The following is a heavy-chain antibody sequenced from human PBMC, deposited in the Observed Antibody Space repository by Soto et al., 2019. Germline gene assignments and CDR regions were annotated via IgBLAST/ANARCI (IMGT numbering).Heavy chain of an antibody. CDR1: GDTFSFYT. D-gene: IGHD3-10*01. CDR3: ARVGPYDSQSYMFRYDRFDP. Sequence: VKVSCKASGDTFSFYTINWVRQAPGLGLEWVGRINPILSMSNYAQKFQDRVTMTADKSTSTAYMELRSLRVDDTAVYYCARVGPYDSQSYMFRYDRFDPWGQGTQVTVSS. CDR2: INPILSMS. V-gene: IGHV1-69*02. J-gene: IGHJ5*02.